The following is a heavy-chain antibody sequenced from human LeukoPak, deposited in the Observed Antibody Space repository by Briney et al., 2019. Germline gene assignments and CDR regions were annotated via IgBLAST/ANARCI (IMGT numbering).Heavy chain of an antibody. J-gene: IGHJ4*02. CDR1: GYTFTDYY. CDR2: ITPNSGDI. V-gene: IGHV1-2*02. D-gene: IGHD5-12*01. CDR3: ARGGYGRVDYYLAY. Sequence: ASVKLPCKASGYTFTDYYMHWVRQAPGQGLEWMACITPNSGDINYAHTFQGSVTISRDTSISTAYMQMSSLRSEDTAVYYCARGGYGRVDYYLAYWGQGTLVTVSS.